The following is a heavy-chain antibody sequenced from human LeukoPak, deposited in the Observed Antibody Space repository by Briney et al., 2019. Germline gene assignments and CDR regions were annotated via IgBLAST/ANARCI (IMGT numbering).Heavy chain of an antibody. CDR1: GDSVSSNSAA. V-gene: IGHV6-1*01. D-gene: IGHD6-19*01. Sequence: SQTLSLSCAISGDSVSSNSAAWNWLRQSPSRGLEWLGRTYYRSKLYNDDAVYVKSRITSNPDTSTNQFSLQLHSAAPEDTAVYYCARDLIAVAGYFDYWGQGTMVTVSS. CDR3: ARDLIAVAGYFDY. CDR2: TYYRSKLYN. J-gene: IGHJ4*02.